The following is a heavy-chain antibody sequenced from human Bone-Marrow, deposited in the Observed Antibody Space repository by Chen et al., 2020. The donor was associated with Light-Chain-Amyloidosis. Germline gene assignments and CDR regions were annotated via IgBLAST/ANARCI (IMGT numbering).Heavy chain of an antibody. D-gene: IGHD3-9*01. J-gene: IGHJ6*02. CDR1: GFTFSDHY. Sequence: EVHLVESGGGLVQPGGSLRLSCAASGFTFSDHYMDWVRQAPGKGLEWVGRSRNKVNGYTTEFAASVKGRFTVSRDDSKNSLYLQMASLRTDDTAVYYCSRGGTSLTRYYSPMDVWGQGTTFTVSS. V-gene: IGHV3-72*01. CDR3: SRGGTSLTRYYSPMDV. CDR2: SRNKVNGYTT.